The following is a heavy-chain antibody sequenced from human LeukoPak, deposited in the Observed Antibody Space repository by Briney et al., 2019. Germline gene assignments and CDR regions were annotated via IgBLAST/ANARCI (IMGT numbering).Heavy chain of an antibody. CDR2: INHSGST. CDR1: GGSFSGYY. D-gene: IGHD4-17*01. V-gene: IGHV4-34*01. CDR3: ARVTVMYSWFDP. J-gene: IGHJ5*02. Sequence: SETLSLTCAVYGGSFSGYYWSWIRQPPGKGLEWIGEINHSGSTNYNPSLKSRVTISVDTSKNQFSLKLSSVTAADTAVYYCARVTVMYSWFDPWGQGTLVTVSS.